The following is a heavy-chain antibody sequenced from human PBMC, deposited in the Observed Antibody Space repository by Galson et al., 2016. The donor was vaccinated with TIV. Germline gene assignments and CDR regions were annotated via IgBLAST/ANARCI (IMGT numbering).Heavy chain of an antibody. CDR1: GTSISYYN. V-gene: IGHV4-59*01. CDR3: ARISVGAFDI. CDR2: IFYTGNT. J-gene: IGHJ3*02. Sequence: ETLFPSCAACGTSISYYNRTWIRPTPGKGLGWVGFIFYTGNTDYNHSLKSRVAISGDTSKNTLSLKLSSVTAADTAVYYCARISVGAFDIWGQGTMVTVSS.